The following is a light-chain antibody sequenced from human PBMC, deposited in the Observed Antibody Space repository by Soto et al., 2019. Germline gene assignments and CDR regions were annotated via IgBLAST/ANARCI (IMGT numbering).Light chain of an antibody. V-gene: IGKV3-15*01. CDR2: DSS. J-gene: IGKJ2*01. CDR3: QQYDKWPPYT. CDR1: QSVRSN. Sequence: EIVLTQSPGTLSLSPGERATLSCRASQSVRSNLAWYQHKPGQAPRLLIYDSSTRATGVPARFSGSGSGTEFTLTISSLQSEDFAVYYCQQYDKWPPYTFGQGTTLDMK.